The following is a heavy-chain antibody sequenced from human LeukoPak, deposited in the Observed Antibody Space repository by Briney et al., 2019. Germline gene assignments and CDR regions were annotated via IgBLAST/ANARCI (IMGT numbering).Heavy chain of an antibody. CDR1: GFTFSSYW. J-gene: IGHJ4*02. CDR3: ARNYYGSGSYGSRLDYFDY. Sequence: PGGSLRLSCAASGFTFSSYWMSWVRQAPGKGLEWVANIKQDGSEKYYVDSVKGRFTISRDNAKNSLYLQMNSLRAEDTAVYYCARNYYGSGSYGSRLDYFDYWGQGTLVTVSS. CDR2: IKQDGSEK. D-gene: IGHD3-10*01. V-gene: IGHV3-7*01.